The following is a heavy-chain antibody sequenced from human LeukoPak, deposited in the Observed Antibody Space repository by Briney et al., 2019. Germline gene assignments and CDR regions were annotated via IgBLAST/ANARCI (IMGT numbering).Heavy chain of an antibody. J-gene: IGHJ6*02. D-gene: IGHD1-26*01. Sequence: ASVKVSFKASGYTFTSYWMHWVRQAPGHGLEWMGIINPNTGTTTYAQKFQGRVTMTRDTSTSTVYVELSSLRSEDTAVYYCARVGASVGPRYYYYYYAMDVWGQGTTVTVSS. V-gene: IGHV1-46*03. CDR2: INPNTGTT. CDR3: ARVGASVGPRYYYYYYAMDV. CDR1: GYTFTSYW.